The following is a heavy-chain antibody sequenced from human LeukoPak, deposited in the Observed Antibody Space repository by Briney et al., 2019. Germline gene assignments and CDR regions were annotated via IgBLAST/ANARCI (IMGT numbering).Heavy chain of an antibody. D-gene: IGHD3-10*01. V-gene: IGHV3-21*01. J-gene: IGHJ4*02. CDR2: ISSSSSYI. Sequence: PGGSLRLSCAASGFTFSSYSMNWVRQAPGKGLEWVSSISSSSSYIYYADSVRGRFTISRDNAKNSLYLQMNSLRAEDTAVYYCARDGEDYGSGSYYSFDYWGQGTLVTVSS. CDR1: GFTFSSYS. CDR3: ARDGEDYGSGSYYSFDY.